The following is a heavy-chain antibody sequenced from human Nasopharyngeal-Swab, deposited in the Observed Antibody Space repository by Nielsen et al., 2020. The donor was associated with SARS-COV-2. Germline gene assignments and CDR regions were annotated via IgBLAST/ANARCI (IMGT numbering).Heavy chain of an antibody. CDR1: GLTFTSYW. CDR3: ARVTIFGVDY. V-gene: IGHV3-74*01. Sequence: GESLKISCAASGLTFTSYWMHWVRRTPGKGLVWVSRIKSDGTITTYADSVKGRFTISRDNAESTLYLQMNSLRAEDTAVYYCARVTIFGVDYWGQGTLVTVSS. CDR2: IKSDGTIT. J-gene: IGHJ4*02. D-gene: IGHD3-3*01.